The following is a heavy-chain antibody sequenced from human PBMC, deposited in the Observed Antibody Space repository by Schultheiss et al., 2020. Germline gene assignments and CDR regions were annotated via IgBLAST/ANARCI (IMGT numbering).Heavy chain of an antibody. CDR1: GFTFSNAW. Sequence: GESLKISCAASGFTFSNAWMNWVRQAPGKGLEWVSYISSSGSTIYYADSVKGRFTISRDNAKNSLYLQMNSLRAEDTAVYYCARRPYYYYYGMVVWGQGTTVTVSS. J-gene: IGHJ6*02. CDR3: ARRPYYYYYGMVV. V-gene: IGHV3-48*04. CDR2: ISSSGSTI.